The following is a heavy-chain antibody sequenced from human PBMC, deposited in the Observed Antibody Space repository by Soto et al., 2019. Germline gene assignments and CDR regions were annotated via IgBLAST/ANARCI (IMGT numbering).Heavy chain of an antibody. CDR3: AHMYYYDSSGYLEYYFDY. J-gene: IGHJ4*02. Sequence: SGPPLVNPTQTLTLTCTFSGFSLSTSGVGVGWIRQPPGKALEWLALIYWDDDKRYSPSLKSRLTITKDTSKNQVVLTMTNMDPVDTATYYCAHMYYYDSSGYLEYYFDYWGQGTLVTVSS. V-gene: IGHV2-5*02. CDR2: IYWDDDK. CDR1: GFSLSTSGVG. D-gene: IGHD3-22*01.